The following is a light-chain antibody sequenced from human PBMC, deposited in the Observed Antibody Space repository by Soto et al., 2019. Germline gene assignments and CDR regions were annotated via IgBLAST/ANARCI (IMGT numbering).Light chain of an antibody. J-gene: IGKJ2*01. V-gene: IGKV1-5*03. Sequence: DIQMTQSPSTLSASVGDRVTITCRASHFISTWVAWYQQKPGKAPKLLIYKASDLERGVPSRFSGSGYGTEFTLTIGSLQPDDFATYYCQQYDSYPYTFGRGTKLEIK. CDR2: KAS. CDR3: QQYDSYPYT. CDR1: HFISTW.